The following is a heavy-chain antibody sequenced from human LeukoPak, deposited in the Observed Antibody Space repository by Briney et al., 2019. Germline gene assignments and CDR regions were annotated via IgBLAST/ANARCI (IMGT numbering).Heavy chain of an antibody. CDR1: GGTFSSYA. CDR3: ARARNQLLSTCYYYGMDV. Sequence: ASVKVSCKASGGTFSSYAISWVRQAPGQGLEWMGGIIPIFGTANYAQKFQGRVTITADESTSTAYMELSSLRAEDTAVYYCARARNQLLSTCYYYGMDVWGQGTTVTVSS. V-gene: IGHV1-69*13. J-gene: IGHJ6*02. D-gene: IGHD2-2*01. CDR2: IIPIFGTA.